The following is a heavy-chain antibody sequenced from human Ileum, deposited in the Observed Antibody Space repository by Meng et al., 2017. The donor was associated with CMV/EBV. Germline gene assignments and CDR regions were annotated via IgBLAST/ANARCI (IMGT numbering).Heavy chain of an antibody. Sequence: GGSLRLSCVVSGFKIDDYDMSCVRQGPGKGLEWVSGIDWNSGGTGHADSVKGRFTMSTENAKNSMYLQMNSLRAEDAAVYYCAKDLGAVAGTGDAFDVWGQGTMVTVSS. V-gene: IGHV3-20*04. CDR1: GFKIDDYD. CDR3: AKDLGAVAGTGDAFDV. D-gene: IGHD6-19*01. CDR2: IDWNSGGT. J-gene: IGHJ3*01.